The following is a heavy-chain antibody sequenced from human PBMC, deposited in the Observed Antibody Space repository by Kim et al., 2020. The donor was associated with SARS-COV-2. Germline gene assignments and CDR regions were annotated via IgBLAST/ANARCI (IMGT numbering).Heavy chain of an antibody. Sequence: YYADSVKGRFTISRDNSKNTLYLQMNSLRAEDTAVYYYVKGATVVTLRYWGQGALVTVSS. V-gene: IGHV3-30*02. CDR3: VKGATVVTLRY. J-gene: IGHJ4*02. D-gene: IGHD4-17*01.